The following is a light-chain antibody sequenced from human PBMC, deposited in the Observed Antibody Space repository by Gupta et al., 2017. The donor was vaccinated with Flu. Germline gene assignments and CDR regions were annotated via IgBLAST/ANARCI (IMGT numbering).Light chain of an antibody. Sequence: SDPTQPAPVSGSPAQSISITCSGTSSDVGAYDYVYWYQHQPDRAPTLMIYDVNSRPPGVSTRFSGSKSGNTASLTISGLQAEDEADYYCLSYTIRSTYVFGTGTQVTVL. J-gene: IGLJ1*01. CDR1: SSDVGAYDY. CDR3: LSYTIRSTYV. CDR2: DVN. V-gene: IGLV2-14*03.